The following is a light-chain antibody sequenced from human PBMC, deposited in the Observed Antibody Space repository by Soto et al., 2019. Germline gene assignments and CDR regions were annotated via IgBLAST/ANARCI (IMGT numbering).Light chain of an antibody. J-gene: IGKJ1*01. CDR3: QQYNVYSWT. Sequence: DIQMTQSTSTLSGYVGDRVTITCRASQTISSWLAWYQQKPGKAPKLLIYKASTLKSGVPSRFSGSGSGTEFTLTISSLQPDDFATYYCQQYNVYSWTFGQGTKEDVK. CDR2: KAS. V-gene: IGKV1-5*03. CDR1: QTISSW.